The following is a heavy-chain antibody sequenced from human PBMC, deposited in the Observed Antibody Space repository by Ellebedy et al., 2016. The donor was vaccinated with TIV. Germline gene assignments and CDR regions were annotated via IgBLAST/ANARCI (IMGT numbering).Heavy chain of an antibody. CDR1: GFTFSNSN. CDR3: ARDGAYNYDTYWYFDL. J-gene: IGHJ2*01. V-gene: IGHV3-48*02. Sequence: GGSLRLSCEASGFTFSNSNLNWVRQAPGKGLEWVSYISTGSRNIYYADSMKGRFTISRDNAKNSLYLHMNSLRDEDTAVYYCARDGAYNYDTYWYFDLWGRGTLVTVSS. CDR2: ISTGSRNI. D-gene: IGHD5-18*01.